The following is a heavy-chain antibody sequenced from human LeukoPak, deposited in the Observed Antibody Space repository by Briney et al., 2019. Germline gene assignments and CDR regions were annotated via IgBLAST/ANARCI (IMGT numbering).Heavy chain of an antibody. CDR2: FYYSGTT. CDR1: GGSISSSSYY. J-gene: IGHJ4*02. CDR3: ARSITMIVVVVGYFDY. Sequence: SETLSLTCSVSGGSISSSSYYWGWIRQPPGKGLEWIGSFYYSGTTYYNPSLRSRVTISVDTSKNQFSLKLSSVTAADTAVYYCARSITMIVVVVGYFDYWGQGTLVTVSS. V-gene: IGHV4-39*01. D-gene: IGHD3-22*01.